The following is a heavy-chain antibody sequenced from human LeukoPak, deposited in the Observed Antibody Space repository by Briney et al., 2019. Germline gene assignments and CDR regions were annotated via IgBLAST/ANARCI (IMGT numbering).Heavy chain of an antibody. D-gene: IGHD3-22*01. V-gene: IGHV1-69*04. J-gene: IGHJ4*02. CDR1: GGTFSSYA. CDR2: IIPILGIA. CDR3: ARDGFTVGYYYDSSGYYFIDY. Sequence: GASVTVSCKASGGTFSSYAISWVRQAPGQGLEWMGRIIPILGIANYAQKFQGRVTITADKSTSTAYMELSSLRSEDTAVYYCARDGFTVGYYYDSSGYYFIDYWGQGTLVTVSS.